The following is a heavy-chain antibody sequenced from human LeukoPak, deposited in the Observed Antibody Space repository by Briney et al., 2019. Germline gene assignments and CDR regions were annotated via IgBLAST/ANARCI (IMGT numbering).Heavy chain of an antibody. CDR1: GYSFTSYW. CDR2: IYPGDSDT. CDR3: AREGCSSSWYSGHWFDP. J-gene: IGHJ5*02. Sequence: PGESLKISCQGSGYSFTSYWIGWVRQMPGKGLEGMGIIYPGDSDTKYSPSFQGQVTISADKSISTAYLQWSSLKASDTAMYYCAREGCSSSWYSGHWFDPWGQGTLVTVSS. V-gene: IGHV5-51*01. D-gene: IGHD6-13*01.